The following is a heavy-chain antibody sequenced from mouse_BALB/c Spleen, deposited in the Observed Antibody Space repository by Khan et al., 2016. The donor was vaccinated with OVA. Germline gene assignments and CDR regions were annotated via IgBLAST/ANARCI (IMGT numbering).Heavy chain of an antibody. Sequence: EVELVESGGDLVKPGGSLKLSCAASGFTFSNYGMSWVRQTPDKRLEWVATITNGGSYTYYPDIVKGRFTTSPAYAQHTLYLQMSSLKSEDTSMYYCARRGHDGAWFDYWGQGTLVTVSA. CDR1: GFTFSNYG. CDR2: ITNGGSYT. CDR3: ARRGHDGAWFDY. D-gene: IGHD2-2*01. V-gene: IGHV5-6*01. J-gene: IGHJ3*01.